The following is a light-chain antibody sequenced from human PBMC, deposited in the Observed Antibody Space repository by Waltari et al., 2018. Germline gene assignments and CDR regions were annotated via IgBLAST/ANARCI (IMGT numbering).Light chain of an antibody. CDR1: QSISSY. J-gene: IGKJ2*01. Sequence: DIQMTQSPSSLSASVGDRVTITCRASQSISSYLNWYQQKPGKAPKFLIYGASSLQSGVPSRFSGSGSGTDFTLTISSLQPEDFATYHCQQSYSTPYTFGQGTKLEIK. CDR3: QQSYSTPYT. CDR2: GAS. V-gene: IGKV1-39*01.